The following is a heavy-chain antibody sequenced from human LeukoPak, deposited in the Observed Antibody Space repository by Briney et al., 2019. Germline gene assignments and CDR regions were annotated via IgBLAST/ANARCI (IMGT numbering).Heavy chain of an antibody. V-gene: IGHV3-9*01. CDR1: GFTFDEYA. D-gene: IGHD3-22*01. Sequence: PGRSLRVSCAASGFTFDEYAMHWVRQAPGKGLEWVSGISWNSGSIGYADSVKGRFTISRDNAKNSLYLQMNSLRAEDTALYYCAKDNSDYSDSSGYYVNWGQGTLVTVSS. CDR3: AKDNSDYSDSSGYYVN. CDR2: ISWNSGSI. J-gene: IGHJ4*02.